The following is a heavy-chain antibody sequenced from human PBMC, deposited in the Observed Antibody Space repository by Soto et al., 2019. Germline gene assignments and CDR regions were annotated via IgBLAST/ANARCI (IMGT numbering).Heavy chain of an antibody. Sequence: GGSLRLSCAASGFTFSSYAMHWVRQAPGKGLEYVSAISSNGGSTYYANSVKGRFTISRDNSKNTLYLQMGSLRAEDMAVYYCATQMIDSSGYYFAFDIWGQGTMVTVSS. D-gene: IGHD3-22*01. CDR1: GFTFSSYA. V-gene: IGHV3-64*01. J-gene: IGHJ3*02. CDR3: ATQMIDSSGYYFAFDI. CDR2: ISSNGGST.